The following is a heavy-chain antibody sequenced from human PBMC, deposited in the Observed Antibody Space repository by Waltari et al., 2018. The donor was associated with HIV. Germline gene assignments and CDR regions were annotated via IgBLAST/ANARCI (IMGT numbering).Heavy chain of an antibody. CDR3: STSRPGAMFGDA. D-gene: IGHD3-3*01. CDR1: GYPFTNYD. V-gene: IGHV1-8*02. Sequence: QGQLVQSGAEVKQSGASVRISCKASGYPFTNYDINWLRQATGKGLEWMGWMNPSTGNAVFAHNFQGRVVMTRDIPINTAYMELSGLTSHDAAVYYCSTSRPGAMFGDAWGQGTLVTVSS. J-gene: IGHJ5*02. CDR2: MNPSTGNA.